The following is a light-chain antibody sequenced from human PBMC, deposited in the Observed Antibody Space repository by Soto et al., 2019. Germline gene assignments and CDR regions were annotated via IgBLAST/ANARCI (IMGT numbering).Light chain of an antibody. CDR2: DAS. Sequence: IVFTQSPATLSFSPGERAALSCRASQSVITSLAWYQHKPGQAPRLFIYDASKRAPGIPARFSGSGSGTDFTLTISSLEPEDFAVYYCQVRDVWPSFGQGTKVDIK. CDR3: QVRDVWPS. J-gene: IGKJ1*01. V-gene: IGKV3-11*01. CDR1: QSVITS.